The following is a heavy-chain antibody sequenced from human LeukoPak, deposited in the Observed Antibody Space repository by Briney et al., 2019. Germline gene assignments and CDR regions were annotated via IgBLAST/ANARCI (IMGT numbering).Heavy chain of an antibody. Sequence: GGSLRLSCAASGFTFSSYAMSWVRQAPGKGLEWVSAISGSGGSTYYADSVKGRFTIFRDNSKNTLYLQMNSLRAEDTAVYYCAKTLLKMVVVAVSAIHFDYWGQGTLVTVSS. CDR3: AKTLLKMVVVAVSAIHFDY. V-gene: IGHV3-23*01. J-gene: IGHJ4*02. CDR2: ISGSGGST. CDR1: GFTFSSYA. D-gene: IGHD2-15*01.